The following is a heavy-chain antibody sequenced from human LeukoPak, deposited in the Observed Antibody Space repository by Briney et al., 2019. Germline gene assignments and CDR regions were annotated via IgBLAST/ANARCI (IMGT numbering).Heavy chain of an antibody. Sequence: GGSLRLSCAASGFIFTRNWMYCVRQAPGKGLVWVSHINADGTTTKYGDFVRGRFTIARDNAKNTLYLQMSSLRAEDTALYYCATLTHYDSRSFAFDIWGQGTMVTVSS. J-gene: IGHJ3*02. D-gene: IGHD3-22*01. CDR2: INADGTTT. CDR1: GFIFTRNW. CDR3: ATLTHYDSRSFAFDI. V-gene: IGHV3-74*03.